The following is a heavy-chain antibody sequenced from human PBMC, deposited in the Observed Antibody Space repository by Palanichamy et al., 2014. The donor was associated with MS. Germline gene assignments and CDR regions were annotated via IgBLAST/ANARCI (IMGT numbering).Heavy chain of an antibody. CDR2: NIPMFASA. CDR3: ARNHGSGTFTWFDP. V-gene: IGHV1-69*01. Sequence: QVQLVQSGAEVKKPGSSVKVACRTSGGTFRSYAISWLRQAPGQGLEWVGENIPMFASANFAQRFQGRVAITADESTSTAYLELSSLRSEDTAVYYCARNHGSGTFTWFDPWGQGTLVTVSS. D-gene: IGHD1-26*01. J-gene: IGHJ5*02. CDR1: GGTFRSYA.